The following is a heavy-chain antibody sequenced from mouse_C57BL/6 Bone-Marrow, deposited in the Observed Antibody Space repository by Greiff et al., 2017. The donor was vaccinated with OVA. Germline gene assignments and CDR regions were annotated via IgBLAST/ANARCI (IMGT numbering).Heavy chain of an antibody. CDR3: SRDCYGSSSFAY. CDR1: GYTFTDHT. V-gene: IGHV1-78*01. D-gene: IGHD1-1*01. Sequence: QVQLQQSDAELVKPGASVKISCKVSGYTFTDHTIHWMKQRPEQGLEWIGYIYPRDGSTKYNEKFKGKATLTADKSYSTVYMQLNSLTTVCSAVYFCSRDCYGSSSFAYWGQGTLVTVSA. J-gene: IGHJ3*01. CDR2: IYPRDGST.